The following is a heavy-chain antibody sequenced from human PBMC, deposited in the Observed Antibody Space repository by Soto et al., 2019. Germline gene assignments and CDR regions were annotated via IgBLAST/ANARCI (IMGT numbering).Heavy chain of an antibody. CDR2: IYHSWST. CDR1: GDSISSYY. Sequence: PSETLSLTCIVSGDSISSYYWSWVRQPPGKGLEWIGYIYHSWSTNYNPSLKSRVAISVDTSKNQFSLKLNSVTAADTAVYYCATSPLGDTAMVLWGQGTLVTVSS. D-gene: IGHD5-18*01. CDR3: ATSPLGDTAMVL. J-gene: IGHJ4*02. V-gene: IGHV4-59*01.